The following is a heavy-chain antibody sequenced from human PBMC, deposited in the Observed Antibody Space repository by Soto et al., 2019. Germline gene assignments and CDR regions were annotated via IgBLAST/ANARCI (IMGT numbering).Heavy chain of an antibody. V-gene: IGHV4-59*01. J-gene: IGHJ3*02. D-gene: IGHD3-22*01. CDR2: VYYSGST. CDR3: VRGYYDSNGQSNTFDI. CDR1: GASISSSY. Sequence: TSETLSLTCTVSGASISSSYWSWIRQSPGKGLEWIGYVYYSGSTNYNPSLKSRVTISVDTSKNQFSLKLSSVTAADTAVYYCVRGYYDSNGQSNTFDIWGQGTLVT.